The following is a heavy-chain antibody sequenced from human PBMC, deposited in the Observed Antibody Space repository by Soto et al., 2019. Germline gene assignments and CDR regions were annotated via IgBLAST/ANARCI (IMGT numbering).Heavy chain of an antibody. J-gene: IGHJ6*02. CDR3: ARPLYRYGPMLV. D-gene: IGHD5-18*01. CDR1: GGSISSYY. V-gene: IGHV4-59*08. CDR2: IYYSGST. Sequence: SETLSLTCTVSGGSISSYYWSWIRQPPGKGLEWIGYIYYSGSTNYNPSLKSRVTISVDTSKNQFSLKLSSVTAADTAVYYCARPLYRYGPMLVWGQGTTVTSP.